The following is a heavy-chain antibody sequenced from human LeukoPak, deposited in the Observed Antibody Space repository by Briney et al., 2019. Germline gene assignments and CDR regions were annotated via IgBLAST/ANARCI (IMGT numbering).Heavy chain of an antibody. CDR1: GDSVSSNSAA. Sequence: RSQTLSLTCAIAGDSVSSNSAAWNWIRQSPSRGLEWLGRTYYRSKLYNDYAVSVKSRITINPDTSKNQFSLQLNSVTPEDTAVYYCARDPAVAGTLSFDYWGQGTLVTVSS. V-gene: IGHV6-1*01. CDR2: TYYRSKLYN. J-gene: IGHJ4*02. CDR3: ARDPAVAGTLSFDY. D-gene: IGHD6-19*01.